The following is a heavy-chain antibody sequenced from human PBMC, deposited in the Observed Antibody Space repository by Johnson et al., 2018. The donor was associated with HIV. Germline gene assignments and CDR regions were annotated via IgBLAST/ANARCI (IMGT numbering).Heavy chain of an antibody. D-gene: IGHD2-21*02. J-gene: IGHJ3*02. Sequence: QVQLVESGGGVVQPGGSLRLSCAASGFTFSSYGMHWVRQAPGKGLEWVAFIRYDGNNKYYADSVKGRFTISRDNSKNTLYLQMNSLRAEDSAVYYCARPGGDPLTDDAFDIWGQGTMVTVSP. V-gene: IGHV3-30*02. CDR2: IRYDGNNK. CDR3: ARPGGDPLTDDAFDI. CDR1: GFTFSSYG.